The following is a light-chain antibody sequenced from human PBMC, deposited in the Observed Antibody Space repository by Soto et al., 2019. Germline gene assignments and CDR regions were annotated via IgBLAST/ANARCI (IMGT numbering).Light chain of an antibody. CDR1: SSNIGAGYD. CDR3: QSYDSRRSGSV. CDR2: VNS. J-gene: IGLJ2*01. Sequence: QSVLTQPPSVSGAPGQRVTISCTGSSSNIGAGYDVHWYQQLPGTAPKLLIYVNSNRPSGVPDRFSGSKSGTSASLAITGLQAEDEADYYCQSYDSRRSGSVFGGGTKLTVL. V-gene: IGLV1-40*01.